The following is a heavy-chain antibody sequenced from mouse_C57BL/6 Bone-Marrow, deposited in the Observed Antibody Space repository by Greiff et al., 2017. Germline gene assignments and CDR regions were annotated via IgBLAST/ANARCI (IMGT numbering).Heavy chain of an antibody. CDR3: ARLYGSSPYYCDY. D-gene: IGHD1-1*01. Sequence: DVKLVESGGDLVKPGGSLKLSCAASGFTFSSYGMSWVRQTPDKRLEWVATISSGGSYTYYPDSVKGRFTISRDNAKNTLYLQMSSLKSEDTAMYYCARLYGSSPYYCDYWGQGTTLTVSS. CDR2: ISSGGSYT. J-gene: IGHJ2*01. CDR1: GFTFSSYG. V-gene: IGHV5-6*02.